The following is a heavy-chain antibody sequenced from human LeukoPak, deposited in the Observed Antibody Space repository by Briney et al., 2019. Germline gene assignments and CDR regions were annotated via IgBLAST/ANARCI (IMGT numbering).Heavy chain of an antibody. J-gene: IGHJ4*02. CDR2: ISSSGGST. D-gene: IGHD1-26*01. CDR1: GLTFSRHG. Sequence: PGGSLRLSCAASGLTFSRHGMTWVRQPPGKGLEWVSGISSSGGSTYYADSVKGRFTISRDNSKNTVFLQMNSLRAEDTAVYYCATRPPSETYYAVFDYWGQGTLVTVSS. V-gene: IGHV3-23*01. CDR3: ATRPPSETYYAVFDY.